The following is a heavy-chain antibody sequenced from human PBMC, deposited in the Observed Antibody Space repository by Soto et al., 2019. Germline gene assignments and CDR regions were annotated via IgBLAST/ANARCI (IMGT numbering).Heavy chain of an antibody. CDR2: INAGNGNT. J-gene: IGHJ4*02. CDR1: GYTLTRYA. Sequence: ASVKVSCKASGYTLTRYAMHWVHPAPGQRIEWMGWINAGNGNTKYSQKFKGRVTITRDTSASTAYMELSSLRSEDTAVYYCARVGAAAGPYYFDYWGQGTLVTVSS. D-gene: IGHD6-13*01. CDR3: ARVGAAAGPYYFDY. V-gene: IGHV1-3*01.